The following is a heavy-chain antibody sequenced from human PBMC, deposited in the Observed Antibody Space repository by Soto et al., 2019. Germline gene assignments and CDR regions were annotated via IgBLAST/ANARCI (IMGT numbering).Heavy chain of an antibody. CDR2: ISAYTDTP. CDR1: GYTFTNFG. J-gene: IGHJ5*02. CDR3: ATVPPGVEAWFDT. V-gene: IGHV1-18*01. Sequence: ASVKVSCKASGYTFTNFGVTWVRRAPGQGLEWMGWISAYTDTPNYAQKFQGRVTMTIDTSTSTAYMDLRSLTSDDTAVYYCATVPPGVEAWFDTWGQGTLVTVSS. D-gene: IGHD2-8*01.